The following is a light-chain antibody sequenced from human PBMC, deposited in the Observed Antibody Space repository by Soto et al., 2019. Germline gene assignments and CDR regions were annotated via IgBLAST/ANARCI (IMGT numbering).Light chain of an antibody. CDR2: GNR. Sequence: QSVLTQPPSVSGAPGQRVTLSCTGNTSNLGAGYDVHWYQQLPGAAPKLVIFGNRNRPSGIPDRFSGSKSGTSATLGITGLQTGDEADYYCGTWDSSLSAVVFGGGTKVTVL. CDR1: TSNLGAGYD. CDR3: GTWDSSLSAVV. J-gene: IGLJ2*01. V-gene: IGLV1-40*01.